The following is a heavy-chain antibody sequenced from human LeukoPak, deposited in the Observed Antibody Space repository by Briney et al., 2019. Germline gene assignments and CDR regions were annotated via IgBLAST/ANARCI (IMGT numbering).Heavy chain of an antibody. J-gene: IGHJ3*02. D-gene: IGHD1-26*01. V-gene: IGHV1-69*04. Sequence: EASVKVSCKASGGSFSSYVITWVRQAPGQGLEWMGRIIPVLGVSNFAQKFQGRVTMTRDTSTSTVYMELSSLRSEDTAVYYCARDGSNDDAFDIWGQGTMVTVSS. CDR3: ARDGSNDDAFDI. CDR1: GGSFSSYV. CDR2: IIPVLGVS.